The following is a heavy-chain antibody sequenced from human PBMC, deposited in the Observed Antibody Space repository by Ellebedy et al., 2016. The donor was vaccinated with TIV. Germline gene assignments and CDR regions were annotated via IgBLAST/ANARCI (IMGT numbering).Heavy chain of an antibody. CDR3: ARGGYSSGWYNGGTFDY. J-gene: IGHJ4*02. CDR1: GDSISNYY. V-gene: IGHV4-59*12. Sequence: MPSETLSLTCTVSGDSISNYYWSWIRQPPGKGLEWIGYIYYSGSTNYNPSLKSRVTISVDTSKNQFSLKLSSVTAADTAVYYCARGGYSSGWYNGGTFDYWGQGTLVTVSS. CDR2: IYYSGST. D-gene: IGHD6-19*01.